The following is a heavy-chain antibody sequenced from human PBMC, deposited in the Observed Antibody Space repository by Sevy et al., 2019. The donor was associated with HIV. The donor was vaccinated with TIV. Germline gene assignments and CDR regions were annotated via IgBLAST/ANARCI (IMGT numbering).Heavy chain of an antibody. V-gene: IGHV4-61*02. Sequence: SETLSLTCTVSGDSISSGDYYWNWIRQPAGKGLEWIGRIYSSGNTNYNPSLRSRVTISVDTSNNQFSLKLSSVTAADTAVYYCATDWGVTTGWFDPWGQGTLVTVSS. J-gene: IGHJ5*02. CDR2: IYSSGNT. D-gene: IGHD3-16*01. CDR1: GDSISSGDYY. CDR3: ATDWGVTTGWFDP.